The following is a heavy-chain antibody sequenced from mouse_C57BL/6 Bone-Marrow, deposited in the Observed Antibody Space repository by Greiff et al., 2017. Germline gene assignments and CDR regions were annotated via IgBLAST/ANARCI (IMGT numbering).Heavy chain of an antibody. CDR3: VITTVVARYFDV. D-gene: IGHD1-1*01. CDR2: IHPNSGST. J-gene: IGHJ1*03. Sequence: QVQLQQPGAELVKPGASVKLSCKASGYTFTSYWMHWVKQRPGQGLEWIGMIHPNSGSTNYNEKFKSKATLTVDTSSSTAYMQLSSLTSEDSAVYYCVITTVVARYFDVWGTGTTVTVSS. CDR1: GYTFTSYW. V-gene: IGHV1-64*01.